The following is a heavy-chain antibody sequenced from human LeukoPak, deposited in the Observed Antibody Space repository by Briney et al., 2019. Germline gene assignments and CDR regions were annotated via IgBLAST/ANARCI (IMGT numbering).Heavy chain of an antibody. V-gene: IGHV3-7*01. D-gene: IGHD4-17*01. CDR1: GFTFSSYW. Sequence: GGSLRLSCAASGFTFSSYWMSWVRQAPGKGLEWVANIKQDGSEKYYVDSVKGRFTISRDNAKNSLYLQMNSLRAEDTAVYYCARAVGDYAESRYFDLWGRGTLVTVPS. J-gene: IGHJ2*01. CDR3: ARAVGDYAESRYFDL. CDR2: IKQDGSEK.